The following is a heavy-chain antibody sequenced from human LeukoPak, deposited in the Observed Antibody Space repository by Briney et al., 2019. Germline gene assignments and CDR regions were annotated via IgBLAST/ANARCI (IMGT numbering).Heavy chain of an antibody. Sequence: GGSLRLSCAASGFTFNSYAMSWVRQATGKGLEWVSAINGGGGTTSYAYSVKGRFTISRDNSKNTLYLQMNSLRADDTAVYYCAKRTCSGGTCSFDYWGQGTLVTVYS. D-gene: IGHD2-15*01. J-gene: IGHJ4*02. CDR1: GFTFNSYA. CDR3: AKRTCSGGTCSFDY. CDR2: INGGGGTT. V-gene: IGHV3-23*01.